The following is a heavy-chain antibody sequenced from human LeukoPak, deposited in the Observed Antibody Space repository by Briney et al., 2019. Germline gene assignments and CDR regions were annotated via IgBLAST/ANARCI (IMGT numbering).Heavy chain of an antibody. CDR2: INPNCGGT. CDR3: ARAENYQLLYYYYMDV. V-gene: IGHV1-2*02. D-gene: IGHD2-2*01. Sequence: ASVKVSCKASGYTFTGYYMHWVRQAPGQGLEWMGWINPNCGGTNYAQKFQGRVTMTRDTSISTAYMELSRLRSDDTAVYYCARAENYQLLYYYYMDVWGKGTTVTVSS. J-gene: IGHJ6*03. CDR1: GYTFTGYY.